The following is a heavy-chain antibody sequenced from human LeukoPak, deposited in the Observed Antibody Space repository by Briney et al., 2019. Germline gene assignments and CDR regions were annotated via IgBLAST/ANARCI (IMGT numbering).Heavy chain of an antibody. CDR1: GGTFSSYA. Sequence: SVKVSCKSSGGTFSSYAISWVRQAPGQGLEWMGGIIPIFGTANYAQKFQGRVTITADESTSTAYMELSSLRSEDTAVYYCARDRTGSGCMDVWGKGTTVTVSS. J-gene: IGHJ6*04. D-gene: IGHD3-10*01. CDR3: ARDRTGSGCMDV. V-gene: IGHV1-69*01. CDR2: IIPIFGTA.